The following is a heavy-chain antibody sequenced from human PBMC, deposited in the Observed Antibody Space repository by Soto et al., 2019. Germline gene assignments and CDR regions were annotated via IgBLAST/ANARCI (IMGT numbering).Heavy chain of an antibody. V-gene: IGHV4-61*08. J-gene: IGHJ4*02. D-gene: IGHD3-10*01. CDR1: GGSISSGGYY. CDR3: AANPPSRFGELFFFDY. CDR2: IYYSGST. Sequence: PSETLSLTCTVSGGSISSGGYYWSWIRQHPGKGLEWIGYIYYSGSTNYNPSLKSRVTISVDTSKNQFSLKLSSVTAADTAVYYCAANPPSRFGELFFFDYWGQGTLVTVSS.